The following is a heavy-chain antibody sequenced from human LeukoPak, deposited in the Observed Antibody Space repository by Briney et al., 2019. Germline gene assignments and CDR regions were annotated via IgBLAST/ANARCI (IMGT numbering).Heavy chain of an antibody. V-gene: IGHV1-69*01. CDR3: ARDRRYSPWGDAFDI. CDR2: IIPIFGTA. J-gene: IGHJ3*02. D-gene: IGHD1-1*01. CDR1: GGTFSSYA. Sequence: SVKVSCKASGGTFSSYAISWVRQAPGQGLEWMGGIIPIFGTANYAQKFQGRVTITADESTSTAYMELSSLRSEDTAVYYCARDRRYSPWGDAFDIWGQGTMGTVSS.